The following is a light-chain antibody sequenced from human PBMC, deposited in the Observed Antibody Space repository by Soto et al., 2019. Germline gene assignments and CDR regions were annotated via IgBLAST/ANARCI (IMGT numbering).Light chain of an antibody. CDR3: SSYSSTSALGV. CDR2: EVS. V-gene: IGLV2-14*01. Sequence: QSLLTQPASVSGSPGQSITISCTGTSSDIGVYNYVSWYQQHPGKAPKLIIYEVSNRPSGVSDRFSASKSGNTASLTISGLQTEDEADYYCSSYSSTSALGVFGGGTQLTVL. J-gene: IGLJ3*02. CDR1: SSDIGVYNY.